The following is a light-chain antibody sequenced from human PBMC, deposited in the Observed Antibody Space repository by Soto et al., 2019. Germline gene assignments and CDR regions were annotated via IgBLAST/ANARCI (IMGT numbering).Light chain of an antibody. CDR3: ETWDSTSV. CDR2: VDGSGSH. CDR1: SGHSSHI. V-gene: IGLV4-60*03. Sequence: QSVLTQSSSASASPGSSVKLTCTLSSGHSSHIIAWHQLQPGKAPRYLMKVDGSGSHNKGSGVPDRFSGSSSGADRYLTISNLQSEDEADYYCETWDSTSVFGGGTKLTVL. J-gene: IGLJ2*01.